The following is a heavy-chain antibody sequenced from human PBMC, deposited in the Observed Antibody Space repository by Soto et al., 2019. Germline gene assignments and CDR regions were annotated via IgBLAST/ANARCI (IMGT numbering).Heavy chain of an antibody. V-gene: IGHV3-48*02. CDR2: ISSSSTTL. CDR1: GLTFSIYS. CDR3: ARDPGDGMDV. J-gene: IGHJ6*02. Sequence: QTGGSLRLSCAASGLTFSIYSMNWVRQAPGKGLEWVSYISSSSTTLYYADSVKGRFTISRDNAKNSLYLQMHSLRDEDTAVYYCARDPGDGMDVWGQGTTVTVSS. D-gene: IGHD3-10*01.